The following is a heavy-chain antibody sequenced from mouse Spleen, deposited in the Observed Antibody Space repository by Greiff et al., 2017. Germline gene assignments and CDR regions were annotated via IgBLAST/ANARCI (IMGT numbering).Heavy chain of an antibody. J-gene: IGHJ4*01. CDR1: GYTFTSYW. Sequence: QVQLQQSGAELMKPGASVKLSCKASGYTFTSYWMHWVKQRPGQGLEWIGYINPSSGYTKYNQKFKDKATLTADKSSSTAYMQLSSLTYEDSAVYYCARSSYGNYDAMDYWGQGTSVTVSS. CDR3: ARSSYGNYDAMDY. CDR2: INPSSGYT. V-gene: IGHV1-7*01. D-gene: IGHD2-10*02.